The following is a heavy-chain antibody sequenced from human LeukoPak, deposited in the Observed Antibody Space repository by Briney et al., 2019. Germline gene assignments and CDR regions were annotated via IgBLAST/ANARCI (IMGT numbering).Heavy chain of an antibody. CDR1: GGSFSGYY. CDR2: INHSGST. CDR3: ARADYGSGSSLDY. D-gene: IGHD3-10*01. V-gene: IGHV4-34*01. Sequence: SETLSLTCAVYGGSFSGYYWSWLRQPPGKGLEWFGEINHSGSTNYNPSLKSRITISVDTSKNQVSLKLSSVTAADTAVYYCARADYGSGSSLDYWGQGTLVTVSS. J-gene: IGHJ4*02.